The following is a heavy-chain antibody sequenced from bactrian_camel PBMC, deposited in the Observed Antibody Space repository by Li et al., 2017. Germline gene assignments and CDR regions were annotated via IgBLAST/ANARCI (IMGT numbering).Heavy chain of an antibody. CDR3: GAEFRGLCSSVGGINY. J-gene: IGHJ4*01. Sequence: VQLVESGGGVVQPGGSLRLSCAASGITFSSFDMSWVRQAPGKGLEWVSAITNGGGSIYYADSVKGRFTISQDNAKYTVYLQMNSLTPEDTGTYYCGAEFRGLCSSVGGINYWGLGTQVTVS. CDR2: ITNGGGSI. D-gene: IGHD4*01. V-gene: IGHV3S40*01. CDR1: GITFSSFD.